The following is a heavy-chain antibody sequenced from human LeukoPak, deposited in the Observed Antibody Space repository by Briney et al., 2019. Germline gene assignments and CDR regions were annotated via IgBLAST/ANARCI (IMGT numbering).Heavy chain of an antibody. CDR3: AKNRNVVVFDA. J-gene: IGHJ5*02. CDR1: DFPISRASY. D-gene: IGHD1-14*01. V-gene: IGHV4-38-2*02. Sequence: PSETLSLTCTVSDFPISRASYWGCIRQSPGKGLEGIVSIYQSGRTYYTASLTSRVTISVDSSKNQFSLKLISVTDADTALYYCAKNRNVVVFDAWGQGTPVTVSS. CDR2: IYQSGRT.